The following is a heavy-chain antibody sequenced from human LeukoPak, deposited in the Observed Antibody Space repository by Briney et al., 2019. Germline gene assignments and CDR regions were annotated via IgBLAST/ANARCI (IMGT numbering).Heavy chain of an antibody. V-gene: IGHV3-48*02. CDR2: ISSSSSTV. CDR1: GLTFTSAT. Sequence: PGGSLRLSCAASGLTFTSATMTWVRQAPGKGLEWVSYISSSSSTVYYADSVKGRFTISRDNAKNSLYLQMNSLRDGDTAVYYCARSQGTYAAFDIWGQGTLVTVSS. CDR3: ARSQGTYAAFDI. D-gene: IGHD4-17*01. J-gene: IGHJ3*02.